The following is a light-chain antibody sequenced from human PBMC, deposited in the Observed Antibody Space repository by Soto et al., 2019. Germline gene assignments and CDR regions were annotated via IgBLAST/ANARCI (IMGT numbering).Light chain of an antibody. J-gene: IGKJ1*01. CDR2: KAS. CDR1: QSISAW. Sequence: DIQMTQSPSTLSTSVGDRVSINCRASQSISAWLAWYQQKPGKAPRLLIYKASTLEIGVPSRFSGSGSGTEFTLTISSLQPDDVAIYYCQQYNDYSWTFGPGTQGGYQ. CDR3: QQYNDYSWT. V-gene: IGKV1-5*03.